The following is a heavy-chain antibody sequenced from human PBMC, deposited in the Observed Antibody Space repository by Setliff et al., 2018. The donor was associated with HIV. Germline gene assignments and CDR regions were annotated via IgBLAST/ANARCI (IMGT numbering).Heavy chain of an antibody. CDR3: ASARIPTGGTSTSFDY. CDR1: GYTFTDYF. D-gene: IGHD1-1*01. CDR2: IIPILGIA. Sequence: SVKVSCKASGYTFTDYFIHWVRQAPGQGLEWMGGIIPILGIANYAQKFQGRFTISRDNSKNTLYLQLDSLRPEDTAVYYCASARIPTGGTSTSFDYWGQGTLVTVSS. J-gene: IGHJ4*02. V-gene: IGHV1-69*10.